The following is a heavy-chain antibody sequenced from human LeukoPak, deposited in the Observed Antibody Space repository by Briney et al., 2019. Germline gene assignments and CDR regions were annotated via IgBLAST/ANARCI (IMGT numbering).Heavy chain of an antibody. CDR3: ARDQGFFDS. V-gene: IGHV4-4*07. Sequence: PSETLSLTCTVSGGSISNYSWSWIRQPAGKGLEWIGRISSSGSTNYNPSLKSRVTVSVDTSKNQFSLELTSVTAADTAVYYCARDQGFFDSWGQGTLVTVSS. CDR1: GGSISNYS. CDR2: ISSSGST. J-gene: IGHJ4*02.